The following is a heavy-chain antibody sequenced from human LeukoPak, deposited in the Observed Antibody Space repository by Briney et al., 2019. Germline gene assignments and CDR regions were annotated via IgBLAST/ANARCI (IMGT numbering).Heavy chain of an antibody. V-gene: IGHV3-48*03. Sequence: GGSLTLTRAASGFTHSSNGMNWVRQAPGKGREWVTYIRSSGSTTLNADTLKGRLTNPRDNAKNSLYLQMSSLRVEVTAVYLCAGDTILDIWGQGTMVTVSS. D-gene: IGHD2-15*01. CDR1: GFTHSSNG. CDR2: IRSSGSTT. J-gene: IGHJ3*02. CDR3: AGDTILDI.